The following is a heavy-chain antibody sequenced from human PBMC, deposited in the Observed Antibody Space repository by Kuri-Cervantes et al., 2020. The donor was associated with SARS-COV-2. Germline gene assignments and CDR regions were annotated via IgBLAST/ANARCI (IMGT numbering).Heavy chain of an antibody. CDR1: GYSFTSYW. CDR2: IDPSDSYT. J-gene: IGHJ6*02. V-gene: IGHV5-10-1*01. CDR3: ASLGGDILTGYWKYYYGMDV. Sequence: KVSCKGSGYSFTSYWISWVRQMPGKGLEWMGRIDPSDSYTNYSPSFQGHVTISADKSISTAYLQWSSLKASDTAMYYCASLGGDILTGYWKYYYGMDVWGQGTTVTVSS. D-gene: IGHD3-9*01.